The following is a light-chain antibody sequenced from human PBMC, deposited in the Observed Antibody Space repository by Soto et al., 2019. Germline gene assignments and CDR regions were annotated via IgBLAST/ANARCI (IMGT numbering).Light chain of an antibody. CDR1: SSDVGGYNY. J-gene: IGLJ2*01. V-gene: IGLV2-14*01. CDR3: SSFTTSTTVL. Sequence: QSVLTQPASVSGSPGQSITISCTGTSSDVGGYNYVSWYQQHPGKAPKLMIYDVTSRPSGVSNRFSGSKSGNTASLTISGLQTEDEADYYCSSFTTSTTVLFGGGTKHTVL. CDR2: DVT.